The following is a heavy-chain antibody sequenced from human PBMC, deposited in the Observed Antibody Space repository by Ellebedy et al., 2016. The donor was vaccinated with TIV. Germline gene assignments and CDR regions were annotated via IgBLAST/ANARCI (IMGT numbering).Heavy chain of an antibody. CDR2: IYQDGSDQ. CDR1: GVSFRSYW. Sequence: GESLKISCAASGVSFRSYWMSWVRQAPGKGLEWVANIYQDGSDQYFVDSVKGRLTISRDNANKSLFLQMKSLRVEDTAVYYCARRGSYGDYAVQINNWFDRWGQGTLVTVYS. CDR3: ARRGSYGDYAVQINNWFDR. J-gene: IGHJ5*02. V-gene: IGHV3-7*01. D-gene: IGHD3-16*01.